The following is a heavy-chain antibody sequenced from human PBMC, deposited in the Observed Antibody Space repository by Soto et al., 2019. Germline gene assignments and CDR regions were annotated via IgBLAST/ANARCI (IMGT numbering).Heavy chain of an antibody. CDR2: ISAYNGNT. D-gene: IGHD3-22*01. CDR3: AIVVVITKNNWFDP. CDR1: GYTFTSYG. J-gene: IGHJ5*02. Sequence: GASVKVSCKASGYTFTSYGISWVRQAPGQGLEWMGWISAYNGNTNYAQKLQGRVTMTTDTSTSTAYMELRSLRSDDTAVYYCAIVVVITKNNWFDPWGQGTLVTVSS. V-gene: IGHV1-18*01.